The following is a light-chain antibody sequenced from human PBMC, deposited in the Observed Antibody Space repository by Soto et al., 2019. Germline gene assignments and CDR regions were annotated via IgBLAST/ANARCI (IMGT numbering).Light chain of an antibody. J-gene: IGKJ3*01. CDR2: DSF. V-gene: IGKV3-15*01. CDR1: QSVGRS. CDR3: QQYDEWPLT. Sequence: VLTQSPATLSVSPGEGATLSCRASQSVGRSLAWYQQKPGQTPRLLMFDSFTRATGIPAKFSGSGSGTEFTLTISSLQSEDFAIFYCQQYDEWPLTFGPGTKVEI.